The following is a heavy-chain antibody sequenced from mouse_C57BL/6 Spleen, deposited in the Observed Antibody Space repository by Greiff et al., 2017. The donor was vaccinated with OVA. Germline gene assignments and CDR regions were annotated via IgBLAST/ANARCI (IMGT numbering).Heavy chain of an antibody. V-gene: IGHV1-78*01. CDR3: ARTVYDGYYDAMDY. CDR2: IYPRDGST. J-gene: IGHJ4*01. CDR1: GYTFTDHT. D-gene: IGHD2-3*01. Sequence: QVQLQQSDAELVKPGASVKISCKVSGYTFTDHTIHWMKQRPEQGLEWIGYIYPRDGSTKYNEKFKGKATLTADKSSSTAYMQLNSLTSEDTAIYFCARTVYDGYYDAMDYWGQGTSVTVSS.